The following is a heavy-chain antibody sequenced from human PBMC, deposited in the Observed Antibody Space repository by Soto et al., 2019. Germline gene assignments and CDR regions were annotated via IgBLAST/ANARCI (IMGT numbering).Heavy chain of an antibody. CDR2: IYYGGST. Sequence: QLQLQESGPGLVKPSETLSLTCTVSGGSISSSSYYWGWIRQPPGKGLAWVGSIYYGGSTYYNPSLKGRVTISVDASNNQFCLMLSSVTAADTAVYCCARQMTGLYPPYDYWGQGTLVTVSS. J-gene: IGHJ4*02. V-gene: IGHV4-39*01. D-gene: IGHD3-9*01. CDR1: GGSISSSSYY. CDR3: ARQMTGLYPPYDY.